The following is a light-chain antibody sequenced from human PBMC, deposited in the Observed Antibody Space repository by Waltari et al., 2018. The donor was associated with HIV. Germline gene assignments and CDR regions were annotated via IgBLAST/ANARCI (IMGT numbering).Light chain of an antibody. CDR3: HQYFSDPLN. CDR1: QDIGNS. V-gene: IGKV1-NL1*01. CDR2: GAF. J-gene: IGKJ4*01. Sequence: DIQMTQSPTSLSASVGDRVSITCRASQDIGNSLSWYQQKPGRAPKVRFYGAFINHRDTPSRFVGSGSGTEYSLTINSLQPEDFATYYCHQYFSDPLNFGGGTKVEI.